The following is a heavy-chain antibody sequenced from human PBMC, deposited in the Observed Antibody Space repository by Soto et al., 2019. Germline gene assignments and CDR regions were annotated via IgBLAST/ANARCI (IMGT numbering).Heavy chain of an antibody. Sequence: EVQLVESGGDLVKPGGSLRLSCAASGFTFSSHAMNWVRQAPGKGLEWVSSIDSSSSFIYYADSVKGRFTISRDNAKNSLYLQMSSLRAEDTAVYYCARDPLWFGEIGYFDYWGQGALVTVSS. CDR3: ARDPLWFGEIGYFDY. D-gene: IGHD3-10*01. CDR1: GFTFSSHA. CDR2: IDSSSSFI. J-gene: IGHJ4*02. V-gene: IGHV3-21*01.